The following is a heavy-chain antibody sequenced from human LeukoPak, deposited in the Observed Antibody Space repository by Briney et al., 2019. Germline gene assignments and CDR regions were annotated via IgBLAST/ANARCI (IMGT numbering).Heavy chain of an antibody. V-gene: IGHV1-69*01. Sequence: SVKVSCKASGGTFSSYAISWVRQAPGQGLEWMGGIIPIFGTANYAQKFQGRVTITADESTSTAYMELSSLRSEDTAVYYCARSDQWGLLRVDYWGQGTLVTVSS. D-gene: IGHD1-26*01. CDR2: IIPIFGTA. CDR1: GGTFSSYA. CDR3: ARSDQWGLLRVDY. J-gene: IGHJ4*02.